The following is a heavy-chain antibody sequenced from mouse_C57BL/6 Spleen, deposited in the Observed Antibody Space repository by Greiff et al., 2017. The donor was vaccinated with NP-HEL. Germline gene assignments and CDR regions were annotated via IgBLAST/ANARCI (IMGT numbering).Heavy chain of an antibody. V-gene: IGHV1-55*01. D-gene: IGHD2-4*01. CDR3: ARRGSDYDLLAY. CDR2: IYPGSGST. Sequence: VQLQQPGAELVKPGASVKMSCKASGYTFTSYWITWVKQRPGQGLEWIGDIYPGSGSTNYNEKFKSKATLTVDTSSSTAYMQLSSLTSEDSAVYYCARRGSDYDLLAYWGQGTLVTVSA. CDR1: GYTFTSYW. J-gene: IGHJ3*01.